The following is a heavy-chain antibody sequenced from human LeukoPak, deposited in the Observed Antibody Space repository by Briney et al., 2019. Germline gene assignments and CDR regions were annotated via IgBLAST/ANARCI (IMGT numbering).Heavy chain of an antibody. CDR2: IYSGGET. V-gene: IGHV3-53*01. D-gene: IGHD5-18*01. Sequence: GGSLRLSCAASGFTVSSNYMSWVRQAPGQGLEWVSIIYSGGETYYADSVKGRFTISRDNSKNTLYLQMNSLRDEDTAVYYCARGGSGYSYGKIDSWGQGILVTVSS. CDR1: GFTVSSNY. J-gene: IGHJ4*02. CDR3: ARGGSGYSYGKIDS.